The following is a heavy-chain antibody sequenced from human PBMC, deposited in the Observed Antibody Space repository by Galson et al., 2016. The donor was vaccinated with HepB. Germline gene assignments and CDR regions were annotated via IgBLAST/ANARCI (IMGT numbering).Heavy chain of an antibody. CDR3: VRDDSREANGFDI. CDR1: GFSFSRYG. D-gene: IGHD3-22*01. V-gene: IGHV3-33*01. Sequence: SLRLSCAASGFSFSRYGMHWVRQAPGKGLEWVALIWYDGSNEYYADSVKGRFAISRDNSRDTLYLQMNSLRVEDTAVYYCVRDDSREANGFDIWGQGTMVVVSS. CDR2: IWYDGSNE. J-gene: IGHJ3*02.